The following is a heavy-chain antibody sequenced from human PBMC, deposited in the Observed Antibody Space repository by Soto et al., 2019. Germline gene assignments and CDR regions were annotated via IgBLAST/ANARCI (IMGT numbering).Heavy chain of an antibody. CDR1: GGSVTSTSYY. CDR2: MHYSGST. J-gene: IGHJ4*02. CDR3: ARGWEHLYFDY. D-gene: IGHD1-26*01. Sequence: SDTLSLTCTVSGGSVTSTSYYWSWIRQPPGKGLEWIGYMHYSGSTNYNPSLKSRVTISVDTSNDLFSLRLSSVTAADSAVYYWARGWEHLYFDYWGQGKLVTVSS. V-gene: IGHV4-61*01.